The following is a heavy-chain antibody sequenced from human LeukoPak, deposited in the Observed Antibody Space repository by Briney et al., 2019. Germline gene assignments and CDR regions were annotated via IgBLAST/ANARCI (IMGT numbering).Heavy chain of an antibody. J-gene: IGHJ6*03. CDR1: GGSISSGSYY. Sequence: SETMSLTCTVSGGSISSGSYYWSWIRQPAGKGLEWIGRIYTSGSTNYNPSLKSRVTISVDTSKNQFSLKLSSVTAADTAVYYCARRFPANISQLLLKRAYYMDVWGKGTTVTISS. D-gene: IGHD2-2*01. V-gene: IGHV4-61*02. CDR3: ARRFPANISQLLLKRAYYMDV. CDR2: IYTSGST.